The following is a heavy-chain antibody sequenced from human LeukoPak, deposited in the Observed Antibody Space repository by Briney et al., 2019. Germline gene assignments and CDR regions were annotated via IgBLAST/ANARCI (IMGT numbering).Heavy chain of an antibody. J-gene: IGHJ4*02. CDR2: ISGSYGST. D-gene: IGHD4-17*01. CDR3: AEGPMTTVTTGNFDY. V-gene: IGHV3-23*01. CDR1: GFTFSSYA. Sequence: PGGSLRLSCAASGFTFSSYAMSWVRQAPGKGLEWVSTISGSYGSTYYADSVKGRFTNSRDSSKNTLYLQMDSLRAEDTAVYYCAEGPMTTVTTGNFDYWGQGTLVTVSS.